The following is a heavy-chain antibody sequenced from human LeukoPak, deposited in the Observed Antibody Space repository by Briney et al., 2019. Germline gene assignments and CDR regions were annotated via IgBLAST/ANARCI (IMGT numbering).Heavy chain of an antibody. CDR2: IHDSGST. Sequence: SETLPLTCTVSGASISSYYWTSIRQPPGKRLEWIGYIHDSGSTNYNPSLKSRVTISVDTSKKQFSLKLTSVTAADTAVYYCARGFGSSWYYFDYWGQGTLVTASS. J-gene: IGHJ4*02. V-gene: IGHV4-59*08. CDR3: ARGFGSSWYYFDY. D-gene: IGHD6-13*01. CDR1: GASISSYY.